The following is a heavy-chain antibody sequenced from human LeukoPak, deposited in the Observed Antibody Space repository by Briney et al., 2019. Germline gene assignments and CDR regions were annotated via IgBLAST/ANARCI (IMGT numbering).Heavy chain of an antibody. V-gene: IGHV3-30*02. CDR3: AKDQGNWAYFDY. CDR1: GFTFSSYG. D-gene: IGHD3-16*01. J-gene: IGHJ4*02. CDR2: LRYDGINQ. Sequence: GGSLRLSCAASGFTFSSYGMQWGREAPGKGGGRLAFLRYDGINQYYTDSVTGRFTISTDDSKNTVYLQMNGLRAEDTAVYYCAKDQGNWAYFDYWGQGTLVTVSS.